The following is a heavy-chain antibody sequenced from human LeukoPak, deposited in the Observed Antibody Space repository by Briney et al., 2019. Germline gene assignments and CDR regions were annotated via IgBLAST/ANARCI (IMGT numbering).Heavy chain of an antibody. Sequence: GGSLRLSCAASGFSFNTYTMNWVRQAPGKGLEWVSSITASSTAIYSADSVKGRFTISRDNAKNLLYLQMNSLRAEDTAVYYCARTYYDILTGYNPYFDYWGQGILVTVSS. CDR2: ITASSTAI. CDR3: ARTYYDILTGYNPYFDY. V-gene: IGHV3-21*01. D-gene: IGHD3-9*01. CDR1: GFSFNTYT. J-gene: IGHJ4*02.